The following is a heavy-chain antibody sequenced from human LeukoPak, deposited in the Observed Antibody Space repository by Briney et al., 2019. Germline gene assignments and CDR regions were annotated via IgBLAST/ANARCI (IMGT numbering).Heavy chain of an antibody. CDR3: ARDTGNTVY. J-gene: IGHJ4*02. CDR2: ISYDGSNK. D-gene: IGHD1/OR15-1a*01. V-gene: IGHV3-30*04. CDR1: GFTFSSYA. Sequence: GRSLRLSCAASGFTFSSYAMHWVRQAPGKGLEWVAVISYDGSNKYYADSVEGRFTISRDNSKNTLYLQMNSLRAEDTAVYYCARDTGNTVYWGQGTLVTVSS.